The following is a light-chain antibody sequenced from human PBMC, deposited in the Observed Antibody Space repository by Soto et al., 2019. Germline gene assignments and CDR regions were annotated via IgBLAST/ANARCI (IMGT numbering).Light chain of an antibody. CDR1: QGIRND. J-gene: IGKJ1*01. Sequence: DIQMTQSPSSLSASVGDRVTITCRASQGIRNDLGWFQQKQGKAPNXLIYAASSLQSGVPSRFSGSGSGTDFTITITSLQPEDVETYYCQQTYSTPRTFGQGTKVDIK. V-gene: IGKV1-39*01. CDR3: QQTYSTPRT. CDR2: AAS.